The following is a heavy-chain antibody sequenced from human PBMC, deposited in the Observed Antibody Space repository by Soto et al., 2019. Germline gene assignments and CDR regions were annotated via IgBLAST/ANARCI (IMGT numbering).Heavy chain of an antibody. CDR2: ISYDGSNK. D-gene: IGHD3-22*01. Sequence: QVQLVESGGGVVQPGRSLRLSCAASGFTFSSYAMHWVRQAPGKGLEWVAVISYDGSNKYYADSVKSRFTISRDNANNTLYLQMNSLRAEDTAVYYCARGLWLGHFDYWGQGTLFTVSS. J-gene: IGHJ4*02. CDR1: GFTFSSYA. CDR3: ARGLWLGHFDY. V-gene: IGHV3-30-3*01.